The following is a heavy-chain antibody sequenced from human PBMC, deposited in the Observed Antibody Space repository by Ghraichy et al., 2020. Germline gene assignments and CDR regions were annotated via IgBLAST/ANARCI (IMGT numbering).Heavy chain of an antibody. CDR2: ITGSGGIT. Sequence: GGSLRLSCAASGFTFSTYAMTWVRQAPGKGLEWVSGITGSGGITYYADSVKGRFTISRDNSKSTLYLQMNSLRAEDAAVYYCAKSSDCSFYLYYFDFWGQGTLVTVSS. CDR3: AKSSDCSFYLYYFDF. D-gene: IGHD2-15*01. CDR1: GFTFSTYA. J-gene: IGHJ4*02. V-gene: IGHV3-23*01.